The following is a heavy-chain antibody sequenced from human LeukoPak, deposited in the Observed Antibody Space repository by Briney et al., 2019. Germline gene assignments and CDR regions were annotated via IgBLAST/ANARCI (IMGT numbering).Heavy chain of an antibody. CDR2: ISGSGGST. CDR1: GFTFSSYA. J-gene: IGHJ6*02. Sequence: GGSLRLSCAASGFTFSSYAMSWVRQAPGKGLEWVSAISGSGGSTYYADSVKGRFTISRDNSKNTLYLQMNSLRAEDTAVYYCAKDLDYGDYRGYYGMDVWGQGTTVTVSS. V-gene: IGHV3-23*01. D-gene: IGHD4-17*01. CDR3: AKDLDYGDYRGYYGMDV.